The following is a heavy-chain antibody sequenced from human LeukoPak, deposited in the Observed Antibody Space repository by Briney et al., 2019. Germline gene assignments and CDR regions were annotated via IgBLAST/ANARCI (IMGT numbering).Heavy chain of an antibody. CDR1: GGSISGYY. D-gene: IGHD6-13*01. CDR3: ARVGSSGWWDLDY. J-gene: IGHJ4*02. CDR2: IYYSGST. V-gene: IGHV4-59*01. Sequence: PSETLSLTCTVSGGSISGYYWSWIRQPPGKGLEWIGYIYYSGSTNYNPSLKSRVTISVEMSKNQFSLKLSSVTAADTAVYYCARVGSSGWWDLDYWGQGALVTVSS.